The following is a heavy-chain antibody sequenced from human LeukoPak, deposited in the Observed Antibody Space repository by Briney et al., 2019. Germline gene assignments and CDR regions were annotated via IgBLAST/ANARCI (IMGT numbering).Heavy chain of an antibody. J-gene: IGHJ6*03. CDR3: AREGYDYVWGSYSYTLYYYYYMDV. D-gene: IGHD3-16*02. Sequence: AETLSLTCSASGYSINSSYYWRRIRHPPGKGLEGIMEINHSESNNYTPSLKNRVTISVDTSKNQSYLKLSSVTAADTAVYYCAREGYDYVWGSYSYTLYYYYYMDVWGKGTTVTVSS. CDR1: GYSINSSYY. CDR2: INHSESN. V-gene: IGHV4-34*01.